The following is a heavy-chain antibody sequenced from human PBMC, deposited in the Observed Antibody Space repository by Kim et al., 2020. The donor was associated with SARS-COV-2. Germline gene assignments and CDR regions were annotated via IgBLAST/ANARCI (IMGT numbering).Heavy chain of an antibody. CDR1: GGSISSGGYY. V-gene: IGHV4-31*03. J-gene: IGHJ6*02. CDR2: IYYSGST. CDR3: ARELRYFDWLSTGYYYYGMDV. D-gene: IGHD3-9*01. Sequence: SETLSLTCTVSGGSISSGGYYWSWIRQHPGKGLEWIGYIYYSGSTYYNPSLKSRVTISVDTSKNQFSLKLSSVTAADTAVYYCARELRYFDWLSTGYYYYGMDVWGQGTTVTVSS.